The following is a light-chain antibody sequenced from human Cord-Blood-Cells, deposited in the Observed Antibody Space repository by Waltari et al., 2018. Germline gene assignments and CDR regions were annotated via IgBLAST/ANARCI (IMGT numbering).Light chain of an antibody. CDR1: QSISSW. V-gene: IGKV1-5*01. J-gene: IGKJ2*01. Sequence: DIQMTQSPSTLSASVGDRVTIHCRASQSISSWLAWYQQKPGKAPKLLIYDASSLESGVPSRFSGSGSGTEFTLTISSLQPDDFATYYCQQYNSYSFGQGTKLEIK. CDR3: QQYNSYS. CDR2: DAS.